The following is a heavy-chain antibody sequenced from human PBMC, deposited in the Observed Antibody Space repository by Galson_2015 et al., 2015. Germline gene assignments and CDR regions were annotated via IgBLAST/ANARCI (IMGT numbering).Heavy chain of an antibody. CDR2: INHSGGT. V-gene: IGHV4-34*01. CDR1: GGSLSGYD. CDR3: AKDVSGNYKVLNWFDP. J-gene: IGHJ5*02. Sequence: SETLSLTCVVYGGSLSGYDWTWIRQPPGKGLEWIGEINHSGGTNYNPSLKDRVTISVDTSRNQFFLKLTSVTAADTAVYYCAKDVSGNYKVLNWFDPWGQGTLVTVSS. D-gene: IGHD3-10*01.